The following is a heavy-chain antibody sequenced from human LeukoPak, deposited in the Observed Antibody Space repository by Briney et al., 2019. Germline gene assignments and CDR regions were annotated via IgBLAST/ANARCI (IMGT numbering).Heavy chain of an antibody. CDR2: IKANSDGGTT. J-gene: IGHJ4*02. V-gene: IGHV3-15*01. CDR1: GFTFKYAW. CDR3: TTGTMGSGNSDH. Sequence: GGSLRLSCVASGFTFKYAWMKWVRQAPGKGLEWVGRIKANSDGGTTDYAAPVKGRFTISRDDSNNVLYLQMNSLKTEDTGVYYCTTGTMGSGNSDHWGQGTLVTVSS. D-gene: IGHD3-10*01.